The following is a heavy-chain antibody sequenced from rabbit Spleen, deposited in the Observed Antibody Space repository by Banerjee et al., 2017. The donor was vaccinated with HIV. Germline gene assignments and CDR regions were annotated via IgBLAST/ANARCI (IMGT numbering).Heavy chain of an antibody. CDR2: INAATGKP. J-gene: IGHJ4*01. CDR1: GVSFSGSSY. D-gene: IGHD4-1*01. Sequence: QSLVESGGGLVKPGASLTLTCIASGVSFSGSSYMCWVRQAPGKGLEWIACINAATGKPVYATWAKGRFTISRTSSTTVTLQMTSLTAADTATYFCARDLAGAIGWNFYLWGQGTLVTVS. CDR3: ARDLAGAIGWNFYL. V-gene: IGHV1S40*01.